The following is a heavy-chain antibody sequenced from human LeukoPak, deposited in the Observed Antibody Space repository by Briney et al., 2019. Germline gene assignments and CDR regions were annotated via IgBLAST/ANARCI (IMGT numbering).Heavy chain of an antibody. CDR2: IYTSGST. Sequence: SETLSLTCTVSGGSISSYYWSWIRQPAGKGLKWIGRIYTSGSTNYNPSLKSRVTMSVDTSKNQFSLELSSVTAADTAVYYCARVGSSGQFDYWGQGTLVTVSS. CDR1: GGSISSYY. J-gene: IGHJ4*02. CDR3: ARVGSSGQFDY. V-gene: IGHV4-4*07. D-gene: IGHD3-22*01.